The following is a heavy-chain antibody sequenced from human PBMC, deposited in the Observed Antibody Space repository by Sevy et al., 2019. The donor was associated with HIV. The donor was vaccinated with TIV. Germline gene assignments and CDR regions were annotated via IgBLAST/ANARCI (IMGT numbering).Heavy chain of an antibody. CDR1: GGSISSSSYY. CDR3: ARRLGYDFWSGYQTNYYYYGMDV. J-gene: IGHJ6*02. D-gene: IGHD3-3*01. Sequence: SETLSLTCTVSGGSISSSSYYWGWIRQPPGKGLEWIGSIYYSGSTYYNPSLKSRVTISVDTSKNQFSLKLSSVTAADTAVYYCARRLGYDFWSGYQTNYYYYGMDVWGQGTTATVSS. V-gene: IGHV4-39*01. CDR2: IYYSGST.